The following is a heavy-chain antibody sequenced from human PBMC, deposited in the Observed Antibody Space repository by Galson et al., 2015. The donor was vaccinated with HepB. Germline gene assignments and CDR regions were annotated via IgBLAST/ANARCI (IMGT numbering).Heavy chain of an antibody. D-gene: IGHD2-21*02. CDR1: GGSFSSYA. J-gene: IGHJ6*03. V-gene: IGHV1-69*13. Sequence: SVKVSCKASGGSFSSYAISWVRQAPGQGLEWMGGIIPLFGTTNYAQMFQGRVTITADASTNTAYMELSSLRSEDTAVYYCATSHCGGDCYSWKYYDYYMDVWGKGTTVTVSS. CDR3: ATSHCGGDCYSWKYYDYYMDV. CDR2: IIPLFGTT.